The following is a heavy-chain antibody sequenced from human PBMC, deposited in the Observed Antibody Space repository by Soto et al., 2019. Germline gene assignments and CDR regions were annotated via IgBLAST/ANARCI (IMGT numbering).Heavy chain of an antibody. V-gene: IGHV4-30-4*01. CDR3: ARERPDGSRLDP. D-gene: IGHD6-13*01. Sequence: QVQLQESGPGLVKPSQTLSLTCTVSGGSISSGDYYWSWIRQPPGKGLEWIGYIYYSGSTYYNPSPKSPVTTSVDTSKNQFSLKLSSLTAADTAVYYCARERPDGSRLDPWGQGTLVTVSS. CDR2: IYYSGST. J-gene: IGHJ5*02. CDR1: GGSISSGDYY.